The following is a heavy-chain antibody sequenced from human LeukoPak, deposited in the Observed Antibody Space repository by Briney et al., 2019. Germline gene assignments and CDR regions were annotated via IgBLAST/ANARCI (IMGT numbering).Heavy chain of an antibody. D-gene: IGHD6-6*01. Sequence: SETLSLTCTVSGGSISSSSYYWGWIRQPPGKGLEWIVSIYYSGSTYYNPSLKSRVTISVDTSKNQFSLKLSSVTAADTAVYYCARRRYSSSSGLNYYYYMDVWGKGTTVTVSS. V-gene: IGHV4-39*01. J-gene: IGHJ6*03. CDR3: ARRRYSSSSGLNYYYYMDV. CDR1: GGSISSSSYY. CDR2: IYYSGST.